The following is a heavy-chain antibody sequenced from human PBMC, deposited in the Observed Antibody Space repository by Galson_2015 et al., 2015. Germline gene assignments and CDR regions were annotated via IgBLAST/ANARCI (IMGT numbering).Heavy chain of an antibody. D-gene: IGHD2-15*01. CDR1: GYTFTTYG. J-gene: IGHJ3*02. Sequence: QSGAEVTKPGESLTISCKGSGYTFTTYGIAWERQMPGKGLEWMGIIYPGDSDTRYSPSFQGQVTISADKSISAAYLEWSSLKASDTSMYYCARPNREGGRYAFDIWVQGTMFTVSA. CDR3: ARPNREGGRYAFDI. CDR2: IYPGDSDT. V-gene: IGHV5-51*01.